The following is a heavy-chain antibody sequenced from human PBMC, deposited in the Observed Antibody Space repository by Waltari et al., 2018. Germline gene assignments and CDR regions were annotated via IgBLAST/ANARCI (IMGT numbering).Heavy chain of an antibody. Sequence: QLQLQESGPGLVKPSETLSLTCTVSGGSISTGSYYWGWIRQPPGKGLEWIGYISYSGSNFYSPSLKSRVTMSLDTSKNQFSLKVTSVTAADTAVYYCARRVSSYYCDYWGQGTLVTVSS. CDR3: ARRVSSYYCDY. CDR2: ISYSGSN. J-gene: IGHJ4*02. V-gene: IGHV4-39*07. D-gene: IGHD3-22*01. CDR1: GGSISTGSYY.